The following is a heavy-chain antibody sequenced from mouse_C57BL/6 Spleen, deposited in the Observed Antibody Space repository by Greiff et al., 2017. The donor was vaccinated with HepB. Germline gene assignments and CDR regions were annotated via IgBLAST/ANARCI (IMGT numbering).Heavy chain of an antibody. CDR3: ARSSNYVGDY. V-gene: IGHV1-4*01. CDR2: INPSSGYT. Sequence: QVQLKQSGAELARPGASVKISCKASGYTFTSYTMHWVKQRPGQGLEWIGYINPSSGYTKYNQKFKDKATLTADKSSSTAYMQLSSLTSEDSAVYYCARSSNYVGDYWGQGTTLTVSS. D-gene: IGHD2-5*01. CDR1: GYTFTSYT. J-gene: IGHJ2*01.